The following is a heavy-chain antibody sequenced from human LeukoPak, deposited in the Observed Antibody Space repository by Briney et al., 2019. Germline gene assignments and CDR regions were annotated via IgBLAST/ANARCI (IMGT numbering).Heavy chain of an antibody. D-gene: IGHD6-19*01. CDR1: GYTFTGYY. CDR3: ARGSPSSMDSSGWYEG. J-gene: IGHJ4*02. CDR2: INPNSGGT. Sequence: GASVKVSCKASGYTFTGYYMHWVRQAPGQGLEWMGWINPNSGGTNYAQKFQGRVTMTRDTSISTAYMELSRLRSDDTAVYYCARGSPSSMDSSGWYEGWGQGTLVTVSS. V-gene: IGHV1-2*02.